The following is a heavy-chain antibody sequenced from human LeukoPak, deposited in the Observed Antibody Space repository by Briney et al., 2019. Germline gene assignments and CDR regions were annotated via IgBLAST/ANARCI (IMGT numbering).Heavy chain of an antibody. D-gene: IGHD5-24*01. J-gene: IGHJ4*02. CDR1: GYTFTGYA. V-gene: IGHV1-3*01. CDR2: INAGNGNT. Sequence: ASVKVSCKASGYTFTGYAMHWVRQAPGQRLEWMGWINAGNGNTKYSQKFRGRVTITRGTSASTAYMELSSLRSEDTAVYYCARETDGYNPTPDYWGQGTLVTVSS. CDR3: ARETDGYNPTPDY.